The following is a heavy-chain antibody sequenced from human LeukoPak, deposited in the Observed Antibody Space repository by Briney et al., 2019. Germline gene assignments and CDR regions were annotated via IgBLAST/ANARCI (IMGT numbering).Heavy chain of an antibody. J-gene: IGHJ4*02. CDR2: ISSEGSNK. D-gene: IGHD3-22*01. V-gene: IGHV3-30*03. CDR3: MFYDSSGSGG. Sequence: PGGSLRLSCAASGFTFSSYDMHWVRQAPGKGLEWVAVISSEGSNKNYADSVKGRFTISRDNSKNTLYLQMNSLRAEDTAVYYCMFYDSSGSGGWGQGTLVTVSS. CDR1: GFTFSSYD.